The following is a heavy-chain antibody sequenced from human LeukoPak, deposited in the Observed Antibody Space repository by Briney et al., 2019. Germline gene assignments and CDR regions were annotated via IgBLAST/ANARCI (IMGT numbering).Heavy chain of an antibody. CDR3: ARVHSGYSSSWYYFDY. J-gene: IGHJ4*02. D-gene: IGHD6-13*01. CDR2: IYHSGST. V-gene: IGHV4-4*02. Sequence: SETLSLTCAVSGDSISSSNWWSWVRQPPGKGLEWIGEIYHSGSTNYNPSLKSRVTISVDKSKNQFSLKLSSVTAADTAVYYCARVHSGYSSSWYYFDYWGQGTLVTVSS. CDR1: GDSISSSNW.